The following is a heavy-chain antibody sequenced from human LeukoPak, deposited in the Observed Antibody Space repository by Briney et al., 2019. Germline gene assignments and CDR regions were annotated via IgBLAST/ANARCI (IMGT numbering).Heavy chain of an antibody. V-gene: IGHV1-18*01. D-gene: IGHD4-23*01. CDR2: ISTYNGNT. CDR1: GYTFTSYS. Sequence: ASVKVSCKASGYTFTSYSLNWVRQAPGQGLEWMGWISTYNGNTNYAQKLQGRVTMTTDTSTSTAYMELRSLRSDDTAVYYCARDHFGGNSVGGGWFDPWGQGTLVTVSS. J-gene: IGHJ5*02. CDR3: ARDHFGGNSVGGGWFDP.